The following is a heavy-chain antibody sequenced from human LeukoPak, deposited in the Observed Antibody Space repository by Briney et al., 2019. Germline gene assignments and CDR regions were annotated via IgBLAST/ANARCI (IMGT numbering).Heavy chain of an antibody. Sequence: PSETLSLTCTVSGDSISRYYWSWIRQPPGKGLEWIGYIYYSGSTNYNPSLKSRVTISVDTSKNQFSLKLSSVTAADTAVYYCATDSYGSANDAFDIWGQGTMVTVSS. CDR1: GDSISRYY. V-gene: IGHV4-59*08. CDR3: ATDSYGSANDAFDI. J-gene: IGHJ3*02. CDR2: IYYSGST. D-gene: IGHD5-18*01.